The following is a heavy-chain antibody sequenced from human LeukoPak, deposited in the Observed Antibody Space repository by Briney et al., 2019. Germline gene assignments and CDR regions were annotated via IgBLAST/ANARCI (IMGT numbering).Heavy chain of an antibody. CDR2: SKSKADGGTI. CDR1: GFTFSSYW. Sequence: GGSLRLSCAASGFTFSSYWMTWVRQAPGEGLEWVGRSKSKADGGTIDYAAPLKGRFTISRDDSKNTLYLQMNSLETEDSAVYYCRTRMASGGSKDDYWGQGTLVTVSS. J-gene: IGHJ4*02. V-gene: IGHV3-15*01. D-gene: IGHD2-15*01. CDR3: RTRMASGGSKDDY.